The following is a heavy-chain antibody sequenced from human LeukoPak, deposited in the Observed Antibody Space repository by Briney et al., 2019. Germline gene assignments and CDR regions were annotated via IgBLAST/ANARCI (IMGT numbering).Heavy chain of an antibody. CDR1: GFTFSGYG. CDR2: ISSSSGYI. J-gene: IGHJ4*02. D-gene: IGHD6-19*01. V-gene: IGHV3-21*01. CDR3: ARKSIAVAGPFDY. Sequence: GGSLRLSCAASGFTFSGYGMNWVRQAPGKGLEWVSSISSSSGYIYYADSVKGRFTISRDNAKNSLYLQMNSLRAEDTAMYYCARKSIAVAGPFDYWGQGTLVTVSS.